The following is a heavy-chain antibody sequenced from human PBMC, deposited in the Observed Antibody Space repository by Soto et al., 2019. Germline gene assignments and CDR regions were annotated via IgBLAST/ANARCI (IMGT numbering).Heavy chain of an antibody. V-gene: IGHV5-10-1*01. Sequence: LGESLKISCQTSGYSFTTYWLSWVRQMPGKGLECMGRIDPTDSYTDYGPSFEGHVTMSVDRSINTAYLEWSTLKASDSAMYYCATRRTDSVSFDYWGQGTRVTVSS. CDR1: GYSFTTYW. CDR3: ATRRTDSVSFDY. D-gene: IGHD1-1*01. CDR2: IDPTDSYT. J-gene: IGHJ4*02.